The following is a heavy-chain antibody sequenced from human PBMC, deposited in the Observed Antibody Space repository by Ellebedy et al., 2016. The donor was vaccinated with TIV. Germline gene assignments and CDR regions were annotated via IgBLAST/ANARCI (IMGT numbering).Heavy chain of an antibody. Sequence: MPSETLSLTCTVSGGSIIGYYWTWIRQPPGKGLEWLGHIFYSGSTNYNPSLKSPLSISLDTSRDQFSLNLSSVAAADTAVYFCARNRDRLTYFGETDALEIWGPGTVVTVSS. D-gene: IGHD3-3*01. J-gene: IGHJ3*02. V-gene: IGHV4-59*01. CDR1: GGSIIGYY. CDR2: IFYSGST. CDR3: ARNRDRLTYFGETDALEI.